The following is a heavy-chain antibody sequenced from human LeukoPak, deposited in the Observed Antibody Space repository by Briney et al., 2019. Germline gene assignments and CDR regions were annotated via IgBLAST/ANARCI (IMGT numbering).Heavy chain of an antibody. D-gene: IGHD3-3*01. CDR3: VRGPEFLEWLLFDY. J-gene: IGHJ4*02. CDR2: ISYDGSNK. Sequence: GGSLRLSCAASGFTFSSYAIHWVRQAPGKGLEWVAVISYDGSNKYYADSVKGRFTISRDNSKNTLYLQMNSLRPEDTAVYYCVRGPEFLEWLLFDYWGQGTLVTVSS. V-gene: IGHV3-30-3*01. CDR1: GFTFSSYA.